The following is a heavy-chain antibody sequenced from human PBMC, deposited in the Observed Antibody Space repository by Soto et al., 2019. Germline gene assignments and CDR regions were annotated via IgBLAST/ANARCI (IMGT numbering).Heavy chain of an antibody. V-gene: IGHV4-34*01. CDR1: GGSFSGYY. Sequence: SETLSLTCAVYGGSFSGYYWSWIRQPPGKGLEWIGEINHSGSTNYNPSLKSRVTISVDTSKNQFSLKLSSVTAADTAVYYCARKNYFDYWGQGTLVTVSS. CDR3: ARKNYFDY. CDR2: INHSGST. J-gene: IGHJ4*02.